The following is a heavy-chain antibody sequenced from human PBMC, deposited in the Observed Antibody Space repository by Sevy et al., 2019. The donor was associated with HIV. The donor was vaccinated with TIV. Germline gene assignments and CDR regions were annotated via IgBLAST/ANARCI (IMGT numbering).Heavy chain of an antibody. V-gene: IGHV3-21*01. CDR2: ISSSSSYI. D-gene: IGHD2-2*02. J-gene: IGHJ6*02. CDR1: GFTFSSYS. CDR3: AREFCSSTSCYIISYYYYGMDV. Sequence: GGSLRLSCAASGFTFSSYSMNWVRQAPGKGLEWVSSISSSSSYIYYADSVKGRFTISRDNAKNSRYLQMNSLRAEDTAMYYCAREFCSSTSCYIISYYYYGMDVWGQGTTVTVSS.